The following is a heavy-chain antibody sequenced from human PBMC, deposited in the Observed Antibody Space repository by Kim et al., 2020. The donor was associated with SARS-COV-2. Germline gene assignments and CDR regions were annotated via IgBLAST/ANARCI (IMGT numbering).Heavy chain of an antibody. J-gene: IGHJ3*02. CDR2: ISAYNGNT. V-gene: IGHV1-18*04. CDR3: ARDHYYDSSGAFDI. CDR1: GYTFTSYG. D-gene: IGHD3-22*01. Sequence: ASVKVSCKASGYTFTSYGISWVRQAPGQGLEWMGWISAYNGNTNYAQKLQGRVTMTTDTSTSTAYMELRSLRSDDTAVYYCARDHYYDSSGAFDIWGQGTMVTVSS.